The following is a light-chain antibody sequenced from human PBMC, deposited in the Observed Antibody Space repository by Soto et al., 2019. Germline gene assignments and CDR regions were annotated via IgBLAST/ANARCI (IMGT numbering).Light chain of an antibody. CDR3: ASYSSANTLVV. J-gene: IGLJ1*01. CDR1: SRDIGNYNY. CDR2: EVT. V-gene: IGLV2-14*01. Sequence: QSVLTQPASVSGSPGQSITISCTGTSRDIGNYNYVSWYQHHPGKAPKLMIYEVTSRPSGVSDRFSGSKSGMTASLTISGLQPEDEADYLCASYSSANTLVVFGTVTKVTVL.